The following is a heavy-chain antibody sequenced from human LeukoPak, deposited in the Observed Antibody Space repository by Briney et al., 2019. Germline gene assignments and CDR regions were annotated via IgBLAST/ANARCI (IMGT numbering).Heavy chain of an antibody. CDR1: GAAMSSGDYY. CDR3: SRVMSDCGSVMCYKGYLDS. D-gene: IGHD2-21*01. V-gene: IGHV4-30-4*08. J-gene: IGHJ4*02. CDR2: IHYNGAT. Sequence: PSQTLSLTCSVSGAAMSSGDYYWTWIRQSPGMGLEWIAYIHYNGATYYNPSLKSRLSVSLDTSRNQFSLNLNSVTAADTAVYFCSRVMSDCGSVMCYKGYLDSWGQGTLVTVSS.